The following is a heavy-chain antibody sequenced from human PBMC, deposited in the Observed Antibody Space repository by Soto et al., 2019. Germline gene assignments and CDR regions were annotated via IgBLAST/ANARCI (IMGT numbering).Heavy chain of an antibody. CDR2: ISSSSSYI. J-gene: IGHJ6*02. D-gene: IGHD3-3*01. CDR3: ARDQDRALEWLFYHYYYGMDV. Sequence: GGSLRLSCAASGFTFSSYSMNWVRQAPGKGLEWVSSISSSSSYIYYADSVKGRFTISRDNAKNSLYLQMNSLRAEDTAVYYCARDQDRALEWLFYHYYYGMDVWGQGTTVTVSS. V-gene: IGHV3-21*01. CDR1: GFTFSSYS.